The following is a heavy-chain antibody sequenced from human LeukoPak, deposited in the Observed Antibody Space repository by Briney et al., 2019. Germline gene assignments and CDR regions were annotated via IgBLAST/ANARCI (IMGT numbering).Heavy chain of an antibody. J-gene: IGHJ5*02. V-gene: IGHV1-69*01. D-gene: IGHD2-2*01. Sequence: SVKVSCKASGGTFSSYAISWVRQAPGQGLEWMGGIIPIFGTANYAQKFQGRVTITADGSTSTAYMELSSLRSEDTAVYYCASTVTSDIVVVPAAIAWFDPWGPGTLVTVSS. CDR2: IIPIFGTA. CDR1: GGTFSSYA. CDR3: ASTVTSDIVVVPAAIAWFDP.